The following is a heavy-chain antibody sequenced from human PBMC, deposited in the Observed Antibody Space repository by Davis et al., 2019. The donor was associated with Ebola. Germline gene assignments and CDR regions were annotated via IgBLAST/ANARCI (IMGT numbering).Heavy chain of an antibody. CDR2: ISYDGSNK. V-gene: IGHV3-30*18. CDR1: GFTFSSYG. Sequence: PGGSLRLSCAASGFTFSSYGIHWVRQAPGKGLEWVAIISYDGSNKYYADSVKGRFTISRDNSKTTLYLQMNSLRAEDTAVYYCAKDRNMVRGVMSHWGQGTLVTVSS. CDR3: AKDRNMVRGVMSH. D-gene: IGHD3-10*01. J-gene: IGHJ4*02.